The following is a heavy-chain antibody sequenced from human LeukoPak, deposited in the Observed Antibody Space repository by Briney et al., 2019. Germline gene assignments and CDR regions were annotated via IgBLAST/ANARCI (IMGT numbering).Heavy chain of an antibody. D-gene: IGHD2-15*01. J-gene: IGHJ6*02. Sequence: GASVKVSCKASGGTFSSYAISWVRQAPGQGLEWMGGIIPIFGTANYAQKFQGRVTITADESTSTAYMELSSLRSEDTAVYYCARASTTHCSGGSCYSDVGYYGMDVWGQGTTVTVSS. V-gene: IGHV1-69*13. CDR3: ARASTTHCSGGSCYSDVGYYGMDV. CDR2: IIPIFGTA. CDR1: GGTFSSYA.